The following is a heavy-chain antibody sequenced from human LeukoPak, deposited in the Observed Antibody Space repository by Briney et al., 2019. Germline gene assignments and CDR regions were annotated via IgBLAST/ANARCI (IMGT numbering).Heavy chain of an antibody. V-gene: IGHV4-34*01. D-gene: IGHD4-17*01. Sequence: SETLSFTCAVYGGSFSGYYWSWIRQPPGKGLEWIGEINHSGSTNYNPSLKSRVTISVDTSKNQFSLKLSSVTAADTAVYYCARGDDYGDWYFDYWGQGTLVTVSS. CDR1: GGSFSGYY. CDR2: INHSGST. J-gene: IGHJ4*02. CDR3: ARGDDYGDWYFDY.